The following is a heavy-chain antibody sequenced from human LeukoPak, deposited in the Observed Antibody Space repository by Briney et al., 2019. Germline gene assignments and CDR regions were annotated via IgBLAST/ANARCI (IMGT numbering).Heavy chain of an antibody. CDR3: TADFAYYGANSGAPDY. Sequence: GGSLRLSCAASGFTFNTAWMGWVRQTPGKGLEWLGHIKRRGDDEPPVYAAPVQGRFTISRDDSKNTVYLQMGSLRTEDTALYYCTADFAYYGANSGAPDYWGQGTLVTVSP. J-gene: IGHJ4*02. CDR1: GFTFNTAW. D-gene: IGHD4-23*01. V-gene: IGHV3-15*01. CDR2: IKRRGDDEPP.